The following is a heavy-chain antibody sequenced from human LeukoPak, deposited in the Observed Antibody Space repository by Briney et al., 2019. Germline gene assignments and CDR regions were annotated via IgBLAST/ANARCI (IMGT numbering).Heavy chain of an antibody. Sequence: SETLSLTCTVSGGPISSYYWSWIRQPAGKGLEWIGRIYTSGSTNYNPSLKSRVTMSVDTSKNQFSQKLSSVTAADTAVYYCARSGYDYVWGSYRYSSYYYYYMDVWGKGTTVTVCS. V-gene: IGHV4-4*07. CDR3: ARSGYDYVWGSYRYSSYYYYYMDV. CDR2: IYTSGST. D-gene: IGHD3-16*02. CDR1: GGPISSYY. J-gene: IGHJ6*03.